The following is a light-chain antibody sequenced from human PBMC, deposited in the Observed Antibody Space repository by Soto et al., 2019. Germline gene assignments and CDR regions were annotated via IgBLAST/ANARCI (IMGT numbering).Light chain of an antibody. J-gene: IGLJ1*01. CDR3: SSYTSSSTYV. CDR2: EVS. CDR1: SSDVGGYNY. Sequence: QSALTQPASVSGSPGQSITISCTGTSSDVGGYNYVSWYQQYPGKAPKLIIYEVSNRPSGVSNRFSGSKSDNTASLTISGLQAEDEADYFCSSYTSSSTYVFGTGTKVTVL. V-gene: IGLV2-14*01.